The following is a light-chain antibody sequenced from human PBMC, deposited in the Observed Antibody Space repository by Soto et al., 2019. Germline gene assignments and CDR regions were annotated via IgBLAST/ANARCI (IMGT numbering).Light chain of an antibody. CDR3: QLHDSLPRT. J-gene: IGKJ1*01. V-gene: IGKV3-15*01. CDR2: GAS. CDR1: QSVGNN. Sequence: SRSAGESRTRWWMASQSVGNNLAWYQQKPGQAPRLLIHGASTRHSGIPCRFSCSGSGTEFTLTFGILLPEDFAFYYCQLHDSLPRTCGQGTKVDIK.